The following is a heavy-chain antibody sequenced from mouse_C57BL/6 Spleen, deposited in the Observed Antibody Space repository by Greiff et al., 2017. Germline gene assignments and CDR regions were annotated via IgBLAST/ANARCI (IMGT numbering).Heavy chain of an antibody. V-gene: IGHV5-4*01. J-gene: IGHJ2*01. CDR3: AREDGNYFDY. D-gene: IGHD2-1*01. CDR1: GFTFSSYA. CDR2: ISDGGSYT. Sequence: EVQGVESGGGLVKPGGSLKLSCAASGFTFSSYAMSWVSQTPEKRLEWVATISDGGSYTYYPDHVKGRFTNSRDNAKNNLYLQMSHLKSEDTAMYSFAREDGNYFDYWGQGTTLTVSS.